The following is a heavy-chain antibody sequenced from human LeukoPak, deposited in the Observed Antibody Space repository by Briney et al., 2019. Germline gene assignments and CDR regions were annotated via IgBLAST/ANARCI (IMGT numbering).Heavy chain of an antibody. D-gene: IGHD2-21*02. CDR2: IIPILGTA. V-gene: IGHV1-69*01. J-gene: IGHJ3*02. CDR1: GGTFSSYA. CDR3: ARAGVLVVTANAFDI. Sequence: ASVKVSCKASGGTFSSYAISWVRQAPGQGLEWMGGIIPILGTANYAQKFQGRVTITADESTSTAYMELSSLRSEDTAVYYCARAGVLVVTANAFDIWGQGTMVTVSS.